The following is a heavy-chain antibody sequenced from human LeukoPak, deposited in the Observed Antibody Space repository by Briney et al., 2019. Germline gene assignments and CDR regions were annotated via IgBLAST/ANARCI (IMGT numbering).Heavy chain of an antibody. V-gene: IGHV3-48*01. CDR3: AKVLSSGTTIYYYMDV. Sequence: GGSLRLSCAASGFTFSSYSMNWVRQAPGKGLEWVSYISSSSSTIYYADSVKGRFTISRDNAKNSLYLQMNSLRAEDTAVYYCAKVLSSGTTIYYYMDVWGKGTTVTISS. CDR2: ISSSSSTI. D-gene: IGHD1-1*01. CDR1: GFTFSSYS. J-gene: IGHJ6*03.